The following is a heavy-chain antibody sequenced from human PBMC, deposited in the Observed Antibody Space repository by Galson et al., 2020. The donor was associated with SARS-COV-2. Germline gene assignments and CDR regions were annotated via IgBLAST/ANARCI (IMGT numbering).Heavy chain of an antibody. CDR2: IWYAGSTK. V-gene: IGHV3-33*01. J-gene: IGHJ4*02. CDR1: GFTFSSYG. D-gene: IGHD6-19*01. CDR3: ARDLEVGSSGQNY. Sequence: GGSLRLSCAASGFTFSSYGMHWVRQAPGKGLEWVAVIWYAGSTKYYADSVKGRFTISRDNSKNTLYLQMNSLRAEDTAVYYCARDLEVGSSGQNYWGQGTLVTVSS.